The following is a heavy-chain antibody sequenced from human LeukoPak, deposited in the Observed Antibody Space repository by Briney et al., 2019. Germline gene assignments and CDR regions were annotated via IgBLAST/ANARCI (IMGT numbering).Heavy chain of an antibody. J-gene: IGHJ4*02. D-gene: IGHD4-11*01. CDR2: IYYSGST. V-gene: IGHV4-39*07. CDR1: GGSISSSSYY. CDR3: ARARSDYSTAWGY. Sequence: PSETLSLTCTVSGGSISSSSYYWGWIRQPPGKGLEWIGSIYYSGSTYYNPSLKSRVTISVDTSKNQFSLKLSSVTAADTAVYYCARARSDYSTAWGYWGQGTLVTVSS.